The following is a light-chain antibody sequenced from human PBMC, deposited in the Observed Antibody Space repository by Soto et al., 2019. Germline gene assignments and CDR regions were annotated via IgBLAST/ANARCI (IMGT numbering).Light chain of an antibody. CDR3: QHYGNSPT. J-gene: IGKJ1*01. Sequence: EIVLTQSPGTLSLSPGERATLSCRASQSVSSSYLAWYQHKPGRAPRLLIDGTSSRATGIPDRFSGSGSGTDFTLSISRLEPEDFAVYWCQHYGNSPTFGQGTKVDIK. V-gene: IGKV3-20*01. CDR2: GTS. CDR1: QSVSSSY.